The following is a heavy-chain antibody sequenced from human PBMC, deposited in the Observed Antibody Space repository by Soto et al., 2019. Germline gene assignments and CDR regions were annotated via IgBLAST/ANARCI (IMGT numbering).Heavy chain of an antibody. CDR2: MNPNTGDT. D-gene: IGHD2-21*02. V-gene: IGHV1-8*01. CDR3: ARAGDFGNYVEAFDI. CDR1: GYTFTSHD. Sequence: QVQLVQSGAEVKKPGASVKVSCKASGYTFTSHDIDWVRQATGQGPEWMGWMNPNTGDTGYAQKFQGRVTMTRNTSKSTADMELSSLTSEDTAVYYCARAGDFGNYVEAFDIWGQGTMVTVSS. J-gene: IGHJ3*02.